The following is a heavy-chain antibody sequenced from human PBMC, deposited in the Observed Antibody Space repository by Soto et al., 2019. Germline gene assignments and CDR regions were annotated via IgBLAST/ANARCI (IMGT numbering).Heavy chain of an antibody. J-gene: IGHJ4*02. V-gene: IGHV4-59*01. Sequence: SETLSLTCTVSGGSISGYYWSWIRQPPGKGLEWIGYIYHLGSTFYNPSLKSRVTISVDTSKNQFSLKLSSVSAADTAVYYCARSDISTGFYNYWGQGTLVTVSS. CDR3: ARSDISTGFYNY. D-gene: IGHD3-9*01. CDR2: IYHLGST. CDR1: GGSISGYY.